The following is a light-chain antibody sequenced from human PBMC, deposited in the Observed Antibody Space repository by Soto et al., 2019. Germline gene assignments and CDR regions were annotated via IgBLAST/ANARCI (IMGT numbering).Light chain of an antibody. CDR2: RVS. CDR1: SSDVGGYNH. Sequence: QSALTRPASVSGSPGQSITISCTGTSSDVGGYNHVSWYQQHPGKAPKLMISRVSNRPSGVSDRFSGSKSGNTASLTISGLQAEDEADYYCSSYTISTTVVFGGGTKLTVL. J-gene: IGLJ2*01. CDR3: SSYTISTTVV. V-gene: IGLV2-14*01.